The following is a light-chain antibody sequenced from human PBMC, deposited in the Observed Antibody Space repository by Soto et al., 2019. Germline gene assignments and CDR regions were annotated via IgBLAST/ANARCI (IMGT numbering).Light chain of an antibody. V-gene: IGLV2-11*01. CDR1: SSDVGGYKY. CDR2: DVT. J-gene: IGLJ2*01. CDR3: SSYAGSYTLGA. Sequence: QSALTQPRSVSGSLGQSVAISCTGTSSDVGGYKYVSWYQQHPGKAPKLIIYDVTERPTGVPDRFSGSKSGNTASLTVSRLQAEDEADYYCSSYAGSYTLGAFGGGTKLTVL.